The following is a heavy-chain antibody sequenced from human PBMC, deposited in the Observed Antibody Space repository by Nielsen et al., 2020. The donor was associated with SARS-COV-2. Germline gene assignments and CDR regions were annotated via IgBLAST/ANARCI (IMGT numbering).Heavy chain of an antibody. V-gene: IGHV1-69*04. CDR2: IIPILGLT. J-gene: IGHJ4*02. CDR3: AREPGTGDLDQ. D-gene: IGHD3/OR15-3a*01. CDR1: GGTFSRPS. Sequence: SVKVSCKASGGTFSRPSISWVRQAPGQGLEWRGRIIPILGLTNYAQRFQGRITITADKSTSTAYMELSSLRSEDTAVYYCAREPGTGDLDQWGQGTLVTVSS.